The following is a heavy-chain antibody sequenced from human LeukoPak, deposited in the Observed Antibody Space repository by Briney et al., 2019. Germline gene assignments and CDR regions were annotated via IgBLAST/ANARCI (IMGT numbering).Heavy chain of an antibody. D-gene: IGHD4-23*01. J-gene: IGHJ6*03. CDR2: IIPIFGTA. Sequence: SVKVSCKASGYTFTSYGISWVRQAPGQGLEWMGGIIPIFGTANYAQKFQGRVTITTDESTSTAYMELSSLRSEDTAVYHCARVGYGGRAPYYYYYYMDVWGKGTTVTVSS. V-gene: IGHV1-69*05. CDR1: GYTFTSYG. CDR3: ARVGYGGRAPYYYYYYMDV.